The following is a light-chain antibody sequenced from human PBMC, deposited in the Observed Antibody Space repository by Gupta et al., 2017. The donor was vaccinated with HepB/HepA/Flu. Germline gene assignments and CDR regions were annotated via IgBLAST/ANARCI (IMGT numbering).Light chain of an antibody. V-gene: IGKV1-39*01. Sequence: DIQMTQSPPSLSASVGDRVTITCRASQSISSYLNWYQQKPGKAPKLLIYAASSLQSGVPSRFSGSGSGTDFTLTISSLQPEDFATYYCQQCYSTPRTFGGGTKVEIK. CDR3: QQCYSTPRT. CDR2: AAS. CDR1: QSISSY. J-gene: IGKJ4*01.